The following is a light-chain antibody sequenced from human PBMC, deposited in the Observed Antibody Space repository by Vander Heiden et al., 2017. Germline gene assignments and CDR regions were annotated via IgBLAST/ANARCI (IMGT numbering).Light chain of an antibody. CDR1: QSISSY. CDR3: QQSYSTPQT. Sequence: DIQMPQSPSSLSASVGDRVTITCRASQSISSYLNWYQQKPGKAPKLLIYSAFSLQSGVPSRFSGSGSGTDFTLTISSLQPGDFATYYCQQSYSTPQTFGQGTKVEIK. CDR2: SAF. V-gene: IGKV1-39*01. J-gene: IGKJ1*01.